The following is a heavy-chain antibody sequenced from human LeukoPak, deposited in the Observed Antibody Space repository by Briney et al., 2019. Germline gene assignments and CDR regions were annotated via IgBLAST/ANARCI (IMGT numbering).Heavy chain of an antibody. Sequence: PGGSLRLSCAASGFTFSSYWMSWVRQAPGKGLEWVSYISSSSSTIYYADSVKGRFTISRDNAKNSLYLQMNSLRAEDTAVYYCARVVATINYYYYYYMDVWGKGTTVTVSS. J-gene: IGHJ6*03. D-gene: IGHD5-12*01. CDR1: GFTFSSYW. V-gene: IGHV3-48*01. CDR3: ARVVATINYYYYYYMDV. CDR2: ISSSSSTI.